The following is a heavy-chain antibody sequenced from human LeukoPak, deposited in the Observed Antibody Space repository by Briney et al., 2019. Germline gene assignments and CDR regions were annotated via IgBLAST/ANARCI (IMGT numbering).Heavy chain of an antibody. CDR1: GYSIDLYA. D-gene: IGHD4-17*01. CDR3: ARSSVTREPKPRDDY. J-gene: IGHJ4*02. V-gene: IGHV1-18*01. Sequence: ASVKVSCKASGYSIDLYAISWVRQAPGQGLEWMGWSSAYSDDTDYAQRFQGRVTMTTDTTTNTAYLELRNLRSDDTAVYFCARSSVTREPKPRDDYWGQGTLVTVSS. CDR2: SSAYSDDT.